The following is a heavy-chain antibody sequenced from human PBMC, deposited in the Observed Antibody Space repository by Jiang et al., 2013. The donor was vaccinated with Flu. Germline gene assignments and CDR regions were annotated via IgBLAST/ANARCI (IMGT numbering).Heavy chain of an antibody. CDR2: IYTSGGT. Sequence: VQLVESGPGLVKPSQTLSLTCTVSGGSISSGSYYWNWIRQPAGKGLEWIGRIYTSGGTNYNPSLKSRVTISLDTSKSQFSLKLTSVTAADTAVYYCARHLGTKSDYWGQGTLVTVSS. D-gene: IGHD7-27*01. CDR1: GGSISSGSYY. CDR3: ARHLGTKSDY. V-gene: IGHV4-61*02. J-gene: IGHJ4*02.